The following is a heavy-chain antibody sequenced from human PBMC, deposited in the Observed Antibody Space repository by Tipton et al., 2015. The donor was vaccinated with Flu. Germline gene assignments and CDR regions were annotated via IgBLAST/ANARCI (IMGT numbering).Heavy chain of an antibody. CDR2: IYSGGST. J-gene: IGHJ6*02. Sequence: SLRLSCAASGFTVSSNYMSWVRQAPGKGLEWVSVIYSGGSTYYADSVKGRFTISRDNSKNTLYLQMNSLRAEDTAVYYCASTTGGITIFGVVIPDYYYGMDGWGQGTTVTVSS. CDR3: ASTTGGITIFGVVIPDYYYGMDG. V-gene: IGHV3-53*01. D-gene: IGHD3-3*01. CDR1: GFTVSSNY.